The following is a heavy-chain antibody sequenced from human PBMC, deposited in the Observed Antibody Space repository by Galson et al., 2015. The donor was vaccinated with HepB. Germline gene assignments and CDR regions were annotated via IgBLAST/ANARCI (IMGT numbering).Heavy chain of an antibody. CDR3: ARVADADYGDHSHFDY. V-gene: IGHV3-11*06. D-gene: IGHD4-17*01. Sequence: SLRLSCAASGFTFSDYYMSWIRQAPGKGLEWVSYISSSSTYINYADSVKGRFTISRDNAKKSLYLQINSLRAEDTAVYYCARVADADYGDHSHFDYWGQGTLVTVSS. J-gene: IGHJ4*02. CDR2: ISSSSTYI. CDR1: GFTFSDYY.